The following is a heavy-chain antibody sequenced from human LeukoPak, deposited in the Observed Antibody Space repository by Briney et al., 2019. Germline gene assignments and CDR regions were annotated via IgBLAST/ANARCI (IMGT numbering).Heavy chain of an antibody. CDR1: GFTSSNYW. CDR3: VNPYGGPFNS. Sequence: GGSLRLSCAASGFTSSNYWMHWVRQAPGKGLEWVANINQDGSEKHYVDSVKGRFTISRDNAKDSLYLQMNSLRAEDTALYYCVNPYGGPFNSWGQGTLVTVSS. V-gene: IGHV3-7*01. J-gene: IGHJ4*02. D-gene: IGHD4-17*01. CDR2: INQDGSEK.